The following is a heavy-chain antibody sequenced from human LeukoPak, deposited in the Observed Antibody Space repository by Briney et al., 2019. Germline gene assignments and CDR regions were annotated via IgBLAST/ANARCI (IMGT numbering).Heavy chain of an antibody. CDR3: ARNYYNILTGYYADVFDI. Sequence: SETLSLTCTVSADSISSDYWSWIRQPPGKGLEWIGDVYYSGSTNYNPSLKSRVTISVDTSKNQFSLRLSSVTAADTAVYFCARNYYNILTGYYADVFDIWGQGTMVTVSS. V-gene: IGHV4-59*01. CDR1: ADSISSDY. CDR2: VYYSGST. D-gene: IGHD3-9*01. J-gene: IGHJ3*02.